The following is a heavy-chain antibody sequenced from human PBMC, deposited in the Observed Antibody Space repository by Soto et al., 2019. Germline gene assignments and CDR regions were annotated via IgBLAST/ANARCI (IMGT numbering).Heavy chain of an antibody. CDR1: GFTFSSYW. CDR3: SRVGGKYQLLFAY. Sequence: GGSLRLSCAASGFTFSSYWMHWVRQAPGKGLVWVSRINSDGSSTSYADSVKGRFTISRDNAKNTLYLQMNSLRAEDTAVYYCSRVGGKYQLLFAYWGQGTLVTVS. D-gene: IGHD2-2*01. CDR2: INSDGSST. V-gene: IGHV3-74*01. J-gene: IGHJ4*02.